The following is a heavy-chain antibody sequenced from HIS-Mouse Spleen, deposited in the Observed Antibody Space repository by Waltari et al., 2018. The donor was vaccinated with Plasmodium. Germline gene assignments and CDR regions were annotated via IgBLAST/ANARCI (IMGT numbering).Heavy chain of an antibody. CDR2: MNPNRGNT. Sequence: QVQLVQSGAEVKKPGASVKVSCKASGYTFTSYDINWVRQATGQGLEWMGRMNPNRGNTGYARKFQGRVTRTRNTSISTADMERSSLRSEDTAVYYCASHTNLAFDIWGQGTMVTVSS. CDR3: ASHTNLAFDI. CDR1: GYTFTSYD. V-gene: IGHV1-8*01. J-gene: IGHJ3*02. D-gene: IGHD2-8*01.